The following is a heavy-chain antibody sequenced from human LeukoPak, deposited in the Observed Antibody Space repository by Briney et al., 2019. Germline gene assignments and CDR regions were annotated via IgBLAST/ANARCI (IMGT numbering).Heavy chain of an antibody. V-gene: IGHV3-21*01. J-gene: IGHJ6*03. CDR3: ARAGTTVTANTYYYYLDV. CDR2: ISSSSRYI. Sequence: PGGSLRLSCAASGFTFSSCSMNWVRQAPGKGLEWVSSISSSSRYIYYADSVKGRFTISRDDAKNSLYLQMSSLRAEDTAVYYCARAGTTVTANTYYYYLDVWGKGTTVTVSS. CDR1: GFTFSSCS. D-gene: IGHD4-11*01.